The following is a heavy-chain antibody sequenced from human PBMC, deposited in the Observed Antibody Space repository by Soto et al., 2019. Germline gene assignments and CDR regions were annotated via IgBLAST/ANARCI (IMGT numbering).Heavy chain of an antibody. CDR2: IGGEAVST. V-gene: IGHV3-23*01. Sequence: EVQLLESGGGLVQPGGSLRLSCEASGFIFSNYAMSWVRQGPGKGLEWVSVIGGEAVSTNCADSVKGRCTVSRDNSKNTVYLHLDSLRDDDTAVYYCAKDSTSYNGIYDPFDIWGQGTMVTVSS. J-gene: IGHJ3*02. D-gene: IGHD1-1*01. CDR3: AKDSTSYNGIYDPFDI. CDR1: GFIFSNYA.